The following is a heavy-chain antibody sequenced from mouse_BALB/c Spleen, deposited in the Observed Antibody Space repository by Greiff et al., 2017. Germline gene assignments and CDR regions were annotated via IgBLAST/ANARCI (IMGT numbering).Heavy chain of an antibody. D-gene: IGHD1-1*01. CDR3: AREKVVAHFDD. CDR1: GYTFSSYW. V-gene: IGHV1-9*01. J-gene: IGHJ2*01. Sequence: VQLQQSGAELMKPGASVKISCKATGYTFSSYWIEWVKQRPGHGLEWIGEILPGSCSTNYNEKFKGKATFTAETSSNTAYMQLSSLTSEDSAVYYCAREKVVAHFDDWGQGTTLTVSS. CDR2: ILPGSCST.